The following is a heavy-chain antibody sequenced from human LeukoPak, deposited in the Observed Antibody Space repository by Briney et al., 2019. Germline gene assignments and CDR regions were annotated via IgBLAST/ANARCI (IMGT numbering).Heavy chain of an antibody. CDR3: AKDGAQYSSGPECDP. Sequence: GRSLRLSCAASGLHFSGTAMSWVRQAPGKGLEWVSAISHDGMNAYYADSVKGRFTISRDNSKKTVSLEMSSLTAADTGVYYCAKDGAQYSSGPECDPRGQGALVTVSP. V-gene: IGHV3-23*01. CDR1: GLHFSGTA. CDR2: ISHDGMNA. J-gene: IGHJ5*02. D-gene: IGHD6-19*01.